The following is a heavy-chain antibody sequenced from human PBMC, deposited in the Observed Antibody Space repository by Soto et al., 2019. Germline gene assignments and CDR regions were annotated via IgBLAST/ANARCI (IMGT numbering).Heavy chain of an antibody. CDR2: ISSSSSYI. V-gene: IGHV3-21*01. D-gene: IGHD2-15*01. CDR1: GFTFISYS. CDR3: ARDYSRYYGMYV. J-gene: IGHJ6*02. Sequence: GGSLRLSCAASGFTFISYSMNWVRQAPGKGLEWVSSISSSSSYIYYADSVKGRFTISRDNSKNTMYLQVNSLRAEDTAVYYCARDYSRYYGMYVWGQGTTVTVSS.